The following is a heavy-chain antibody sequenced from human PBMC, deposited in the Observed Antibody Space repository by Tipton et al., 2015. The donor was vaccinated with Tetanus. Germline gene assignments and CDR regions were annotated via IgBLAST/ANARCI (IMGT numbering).Heavy chain of an antibody. CDR3: VRFRGSSGAFYYAMYV. Sequence: SLRLSCYVSGGSVSSDNWWSWVRQPPGQGPEWIGEIYHSGNTNYNPSLKSRVTLSVDTYKIQLSLRLRSVTAADTGVYYFVRFRGSSGAFYYAMYVWGQGTPVTVSS. CDR2: IYHSGNT. V-gene: IGHV4-4*02. J-gene: IGHJ6*02. D-gene: IGHD6-25*01. CDR1: GGSVSSDNW.